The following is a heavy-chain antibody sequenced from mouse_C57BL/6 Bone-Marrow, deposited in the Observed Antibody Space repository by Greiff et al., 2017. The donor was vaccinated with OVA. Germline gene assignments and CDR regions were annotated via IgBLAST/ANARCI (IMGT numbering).Heavy chain of an antibody. J-gene: IGHJ3*01. CDR3: ARLASDY. Sequence: EVQLEESGAGLVQPGASLKLSCESNEYDFPSHDMSWVRQTPEQRLELVASINSDGGSTNYPDTMERRFIISRDNTKMTLYLQMSSLRSEDTALCYCARLASDYWGQGTLVTVSA. V-gene: IGHV5-2*01. CDR2: INSDGGST. CDR1: EYDFPSHD.